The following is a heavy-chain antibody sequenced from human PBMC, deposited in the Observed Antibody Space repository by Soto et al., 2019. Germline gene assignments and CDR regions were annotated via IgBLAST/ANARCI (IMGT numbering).Heavy chain of an antibody. CDR1: GGSFSGYY. V-gene: IGHV4-34*01. CDR3: ARGDSSSWYRYYYYYGMDV. Sequence: PSETLSLTCAVYGGSFSGYYWSWIRQPPGKGLEWIGEINHSGSTNYNPSLKSRVTISVDPSKNQFSLKLSSVTAADTAVYYCARGDSSSWYRYYYYYGMDVWGQGTTGTV. D-gene: IGHD6-13*01. CDR2: INHSGST. J-gene: IGHJ6*02.